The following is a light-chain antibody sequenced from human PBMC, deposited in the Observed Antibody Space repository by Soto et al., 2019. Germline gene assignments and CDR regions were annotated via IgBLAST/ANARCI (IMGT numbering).Light chain of an antibody. Sequence: QPVLTQPPSVSGAPGQRVTISCTGSSSNIGAGYDVHWYQQLPGTAPKLLIFGNSNRPSGVPDRFSDSKSGTSASLAITGLQAEDEADYYCQSYDSSLSGSVVFGGGTKLTVL. CDR3: QSYDSSLSGSVV. J-gene: IGLJ2*01. V-gene: IGLV1-40*01. CDR1: SSNIGAGYD. CDR2: GNS.